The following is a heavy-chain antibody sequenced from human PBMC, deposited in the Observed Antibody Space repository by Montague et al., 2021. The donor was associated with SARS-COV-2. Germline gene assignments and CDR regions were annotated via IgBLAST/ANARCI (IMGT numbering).Heavy chain of an antibody. V-gene: IGHV4-59*01. CDR2: MYNSENT. D-gene: IGHD2-21*01. CDR1: GGSMSGYN. J-gene: IGHJ6*02. Sequence: SETLSLTCNVAGGSMSGYNWSWIRQPSGKGLQWIGSMYNSENTSYNPSLKSRVTISVDTSKKQLSLRLSSVTAADTAVYSCARGINSAGSYYYHLDVWGQGTTVTVSS. CDR3: ARGINSAGSYYYHLDV.